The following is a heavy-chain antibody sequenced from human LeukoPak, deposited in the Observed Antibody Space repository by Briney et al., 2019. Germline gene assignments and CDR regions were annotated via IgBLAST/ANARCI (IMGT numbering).Heavy chain of an antibody. D-gene: IGHD3-10*01. CDR1: GGAFSSYA. V-gene: IGHV1-69*04. CDR2: IIPILGIA. CDR3: ARSYGDLYYFDY. J-gene: IGHJ4*02. Sequence: GASVKVSCKASGGAFSSYAISWVRQAPGQGLEWMGRIIPILGIANYAQKFQGRVTITADKSTSTAYMELSSLRSGDTAVYYCARSYGDLYYFDYWGQGTLVTVSS.